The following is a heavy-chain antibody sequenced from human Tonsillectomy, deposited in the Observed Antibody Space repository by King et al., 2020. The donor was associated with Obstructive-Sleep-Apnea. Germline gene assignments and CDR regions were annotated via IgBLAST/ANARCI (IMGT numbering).Heavy chain of an antibody. V-gene: IGHV3-7*01. J-gene: IGHJ4*02. CDR2: TKQEGREK. CDR3: ARVGPGVWIGFDS. Sequence: VQLVESGGGLVQPGGALRVSCAAPVFTFNNTWMIWVCPAPGEGRGWGAQTKQEGREKFYVYSVECRVTTSRDNAQSSLYLQMNSLGAADTGVYYCARVGPGVWIGFDSWGQGTLVTVSS. CDR1: VFTFNNTW. D-gene: IGHD5-12*01.